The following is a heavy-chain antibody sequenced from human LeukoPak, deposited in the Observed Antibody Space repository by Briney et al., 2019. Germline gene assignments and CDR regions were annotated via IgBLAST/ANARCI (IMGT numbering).Heavy chain of an antibody. CDR2: INPNSGGT. J-gene: IGHJ4*02. CDR3: ARDYEYYYDSSAGY. Sequence: ASVKVSCKASGYTFTSYYMHWVRQAPGQGLEWMGWINPNSGGTNYAQKFQGRVTMTRDTSISTAYMELSRLRSDDTAVYYCARDYEYYYDSSAGYWGQGTLVTVSS. V-gene: IGHV1-2*02. D-gene: IGHD3-22*01. CDR1: GYTFTSYY.